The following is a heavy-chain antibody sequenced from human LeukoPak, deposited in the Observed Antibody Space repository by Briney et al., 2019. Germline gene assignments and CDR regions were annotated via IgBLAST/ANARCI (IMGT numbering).Heavy chain of an antibody. Sequence: SETLSLTCAVYGGSFSGYYWSWIRQPPGKGLEWIGEINHSGSTNYNPSLKSRVTISVDTSKNQFSLKLSSVTAADTAVYYCARFERFGEYPFWGQGTLVTVSS. CDR1: GGSFSGYY. J-gene: IGHJ4*02. V-gene: IGHV4-34*01. D-gene: IGHD3-10*01. CDR3: ARFERFGEYPF. CDR2: INHSGST.